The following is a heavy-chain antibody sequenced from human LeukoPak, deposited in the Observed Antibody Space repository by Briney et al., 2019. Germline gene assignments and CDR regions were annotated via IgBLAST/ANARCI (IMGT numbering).Heavy chain of an antibody. J-gene: IGHJ4*02. CDR1: GGTFSSYA. Sequence: GAQVKVSCKASGGTFSSYAISWVRQAPGQGLEWMGRIIPILGIANYAQKFQGRGTITADKSTSTAYMELSSLRSEDTAVYYCARGLAGRSSGSYYNFPDYWGQGTLVTVSS. D-gene: IGHD3-10*01. CDR2: IIPILGIA. CDR3: ARGLAGRSSGSYYNFPDY. V-gene: IGHV1-69*04.